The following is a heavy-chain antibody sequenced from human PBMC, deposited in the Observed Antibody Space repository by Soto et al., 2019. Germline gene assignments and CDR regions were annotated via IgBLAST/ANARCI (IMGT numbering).Heavy chain of an antibody. Sequence: EVQLVESGGGLVQPGGSLKLSCAASGFTFSGSAMHWVRQASGKGLEWVGRIRSKANSYATAYAASVKGRFIISRDDSKNTAYLQMNSLKTEDTAVYYCTILRDSYDSSGSGFQHWGQGTLVTVSS. CDR1: GFTFSGSA. J-gene: IGHJ1*01. V-gene: IGHV3-73*02. CDR2: IRSKANSYAT. CDR3: TILRDSYDSSGSGFQH. D-gene: IGHD3-22*01.